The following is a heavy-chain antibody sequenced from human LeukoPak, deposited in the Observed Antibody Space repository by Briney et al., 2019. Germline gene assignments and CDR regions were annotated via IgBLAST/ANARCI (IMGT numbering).Heavy chain of an antibody. V-gene: IGHV5-10-1*01. CDR3: ARRVRSGCFWVDY. D-gene: IGHD6-19*01. CDR1: GYSFTSYW. Sequence: GESLKISCKGSGYSFTSYWISWVRQMPGKGLEWMGRIDPSDSYTNYSPSFQGHVTISADKSISTAYLQWSSLKASDTAVYYCARRVRSGCFWVDYWGQEPWSPSPQ. CDR2: IDPSDSYT. J-gene: IGHJ4*01.